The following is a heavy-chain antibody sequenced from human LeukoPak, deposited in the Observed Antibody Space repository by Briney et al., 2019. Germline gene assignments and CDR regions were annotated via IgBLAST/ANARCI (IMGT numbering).Heavy chain of an antibody. V-gene: IGHV1-24*01. CDR1: GYTLTELS. CDR3: ATDRGIAAAGTFDY. D-gene: IGHD6-13*01. CDR2: FDPEDGET. J-gene: IGHJ4*02. Sequence: GASVKVSCKVSGYTLTELSMHWVRQAPGKGLEWMGGFDPEDGETIYAQKFQGRVTMTEDTSTDTAYMELSSLRSEATAAYYCATDRGIAAAGTFDYWGQGTLVTVSS.